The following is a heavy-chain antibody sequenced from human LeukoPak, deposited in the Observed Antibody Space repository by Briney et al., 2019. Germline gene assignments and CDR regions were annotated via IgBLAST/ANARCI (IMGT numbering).Heavy chain of an antibody. Sequence: GESLKISCKGSGYTFTDYWIAWVRQMPGKGLEWMGIIYPGDSDTRYSPSFQGQVTISADKSISTAFLQWSSLKASDTAMYFCASLYYYGSGSFDVFDIWGQGTMVTVSS. V-gene: IGHV5-51*01. CDR3: ASLYYYGSGSFDVFDI. CDR2: IYPGDSDT. D-gene: IGHD3-10*01. J-gene: IGHJ3*02. CDR1: GYTFTDYW.